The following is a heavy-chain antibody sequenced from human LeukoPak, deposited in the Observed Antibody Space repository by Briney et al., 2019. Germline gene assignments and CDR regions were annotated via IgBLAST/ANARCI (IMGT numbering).Heavy chain of an antibody. D-gene: IGHD4-11*01. V-gene: IGHV3-30*04. Sequence: GRSLRLSCAASGFNFSNCAMHWVRQAPGEGLEWVAVVSHDAKNKFYADSVKGRFTISRDNSKNTVDLQMNSLRAEDTAVYYCATLQNYWGRGTLVTVSS. CDR3: ATLQNY. CDR2: VSHDAKNK. J-gene: IGHJ4*02. CDR1: GFNFSNCA.